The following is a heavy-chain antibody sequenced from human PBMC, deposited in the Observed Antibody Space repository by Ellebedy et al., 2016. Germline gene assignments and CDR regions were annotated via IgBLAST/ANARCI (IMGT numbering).Heavy chain of an antibody. CDR3: ARQDEGMDV. V-gene: IGHV5-51*01. CDR1: RDSFMYYY. Sequence: KVSXKGSRDSFMYYYIAWVRQMPGKGLEWMGVVYPDDSDTRYSPTFQGQVIISADKSISTAYLQWSSLKASDTAMYYCARQDEGMDVWGQGTTVTVSS. D-gene: IGHD5-24*01. J-gene: IGHJ6*02. CDR2: VYPDDSDT.